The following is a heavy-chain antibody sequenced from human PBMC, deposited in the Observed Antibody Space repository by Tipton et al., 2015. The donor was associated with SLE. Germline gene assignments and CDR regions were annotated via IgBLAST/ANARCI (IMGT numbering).Heavy chain of an antibody. CDR3: ARKGYCSSTSCLAWFDP. CDR2: IYYSGST. D-gene: IGHD2-2*01. CDR1: GGSISSSSYY. Sequence: LRLSCTVSGGSISSSSYYWGWIRQPPGKGLEWIGSIYYSGSTYYNPSLKSRVTISVDTSKNQFSLKLSPVTAADTAVYYCARKGYCSSTSCLAWFDPWGQGTLVTVSS. V-gene: IGHV4-39*07. J-gene: IGHJ5*02.